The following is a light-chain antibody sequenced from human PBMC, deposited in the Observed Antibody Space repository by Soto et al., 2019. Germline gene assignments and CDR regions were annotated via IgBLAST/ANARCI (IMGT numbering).Light chain of an antibody. J-gene: IGLJ1*01. CDR1: SSDVGTYTL. CDR2: EAN. Sequence: QSVLTQPPSVSGSPGQSITISSTGTSSDVGTYTLVSWYQQHPGKAPKLVIYEANKRPAGVSKRFSGSKSGDTASLTISGLQAEDEADYYCSSYAGAITFYVFGTGTKVTVL. V-gene: IGLV2-23*01. CDR3: SSYAGAITFYV.